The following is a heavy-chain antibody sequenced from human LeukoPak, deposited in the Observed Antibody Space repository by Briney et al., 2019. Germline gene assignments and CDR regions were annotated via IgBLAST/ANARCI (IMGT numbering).Heavy chain of an antibody. J-gene: IGHJ4*02. CDR3: AKGQAIVVVPAAGIDY. CDR1: GFTFSSYA. CDR2: ISGSGGST. Sequence: GGSLRLSCAASGFTFSSYAMSWVRQAPGKGLEWVSAISGSGGSTYYADSVKGRFTISRDNSKNTLYLQMNSLRAEDMAVYYCAKGQAIVVVPAAGIDYWGQGTLVTVSS. V-gene: IGHV3-23*01. D-gene: IGHD2-2*01.